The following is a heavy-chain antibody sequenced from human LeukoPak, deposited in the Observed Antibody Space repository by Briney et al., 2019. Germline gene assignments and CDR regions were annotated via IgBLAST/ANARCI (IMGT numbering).Heavy chain of an antibody. CDR1: GFTFSDYW. J-gene: IGHJ4*02. CDR2: ISGSGSST. Sequence: GGSLRLSCAASGFTFSDYWMSWVRQAPGEGLEWVSAISGSGSSTYYADSVKGRFTISRDNSKNTLYLQMNSLRAEDTAVYYCAKGLLSSTWLPYDYWGQGTLVTVSS. V-gene: IGHV3-23*01. CDR3: AKGLLSSTWLPYDY. D-gene: IGHD6-13*01.